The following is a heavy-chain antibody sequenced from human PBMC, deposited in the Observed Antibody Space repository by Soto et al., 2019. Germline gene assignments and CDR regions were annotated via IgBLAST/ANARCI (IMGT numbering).Heavy chain of an antibody. V-gene: IGHV1-69*04. CDR1: GDTFSFYT. CDR3: ARDKVASTAFDF. J-gene: IGHJ4*02. Sequence: SVKVSCKASGDTFSFYTLNWIRQAPGQGFEWVGRVNPILAMSSSAPKFQGRVTISADKSSRTVYMELSSLKSDDTAVYYCARDKVASTAFDFWGQGTQVTAPQ. CDR2: VNPILAMS. D-gene: IGHD2-2*01.